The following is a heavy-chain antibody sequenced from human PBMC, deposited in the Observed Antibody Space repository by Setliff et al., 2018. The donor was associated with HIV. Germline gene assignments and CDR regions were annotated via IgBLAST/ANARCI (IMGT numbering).Heavy chain of an antibody. CDR3: ARNQDDSSGWYAGDY. J-gene: IGHJ4*01. D-gene: IGHD6-19*01. Sequence: AASVKVSCKASGYTFTTYPMHWVRQAPGQGLEWMGVINTSGGSAGYAEKFRGRVTMTRDTSTNTVYMDLRNLRSEDTAVYYCARNQDDSSGWYAGDYWGHGTLVTVSS. CDR2: INTSGGSA. V-gene: IGHV1-46*01. CDR1: GYTFTTYP.